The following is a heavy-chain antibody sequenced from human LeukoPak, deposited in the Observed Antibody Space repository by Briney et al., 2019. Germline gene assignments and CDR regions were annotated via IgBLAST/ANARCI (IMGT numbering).Heavy chain of an antibody. Sequence: GGSLRLSCAASGFTFSSYAMHWVRQAPGKGLEWVAVISYDGSNKYYADSVKGRFTTSRDNSKNTLYLQMNSLRAEDTAVYYCARSDGYSSGWDLPYWGQGTLVTVSS. J-gene: IGHJ4*02. CDR1: GFTFSSYA. D-gene: IGHD6-19*01. CDR2: ISYDGSNK. V-gene: IGHV3-30-3*01. CDR3: ARSDGYSSGWDLPY.